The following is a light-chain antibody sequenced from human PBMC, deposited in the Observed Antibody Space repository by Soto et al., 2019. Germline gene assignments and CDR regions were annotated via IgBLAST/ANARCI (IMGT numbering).Light chain of an antibody. Sequence: DIQMTQSPPSLSASVGDRVTISCRASQGISSYLAWYQQKPWKVPKLLIYAASTLQAGVPSRFSGSRSETDFTLTINCLQPEDVGTDYSQNYNSAPFTFGPGTRVDLK. CDR3: QNYNSAPFT. CDR2: AAS. J-gene: IGKJ3*01. CDR1: QGISSY. V-gene: IGKV1-27*01.